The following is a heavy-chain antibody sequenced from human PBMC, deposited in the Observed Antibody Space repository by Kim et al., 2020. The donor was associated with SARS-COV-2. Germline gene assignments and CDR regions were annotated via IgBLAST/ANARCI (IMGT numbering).Heavy chain of an antibody. CDR3: ARGNYGGNIDY. D-gene: IGHD4-17*01. J-gene: IGHJ4*02. V-gene: IGHV1-8*01. Sequence: GDAQKFQGRVTMTRNTSISTAYMELSSLRSEDTAVYYCARGNYGGNIDYWGQGTLVTVSS.